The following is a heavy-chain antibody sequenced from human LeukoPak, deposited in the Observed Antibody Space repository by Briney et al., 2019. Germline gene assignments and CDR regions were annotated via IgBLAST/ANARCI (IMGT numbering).Heavy chain of an antibody. J-gene: IGHJ5*02. CDR2: THPSGNT. Sequence: SETLSLTCTVSGGSNNSYYWSWIRQPPGKGLEWIGYTHPSGNTNYSPSLKSRVAISIDMSRNQFSLKLSSVTAADTAVYYCARKAPKKGWFDPWGQGTLVTVSS. V-gene: IGHV4-4*09. CDR1: GGSNNSYY. CDR3: ARKAPKKGWFDP.